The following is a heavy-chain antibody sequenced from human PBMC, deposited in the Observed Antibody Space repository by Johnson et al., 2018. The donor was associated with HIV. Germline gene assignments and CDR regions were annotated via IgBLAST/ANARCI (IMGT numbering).Heavy chain of an antibody. V-gene: IGHV3-30*18. D-gene: IGHD3-16*01. CDR3: GKPPSMGADAFDI. CDR2: ISYDGSTK. CDR1: GFTFSSYA. Sequence: QVQLVESGGGVVQPGRSLRLSCAASGFTFSSYALHWVRQASGKGLEWVAVISYDGSTKYYADPVKVRTTIPRDNSKNAVYLQMNSLRAEDTAVYYCGKPPSMGADAFDIWGQGTMVTVSS. J-gene: IGHJ3*02.